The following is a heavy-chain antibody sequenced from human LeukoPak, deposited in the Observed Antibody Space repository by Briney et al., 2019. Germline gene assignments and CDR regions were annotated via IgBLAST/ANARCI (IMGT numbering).Heavy chain of an antibody. CDR3: ARHAGGISATGTRPFDY. D-gene: IGHD6-13*01. CDR1: GASFSSSTYY. V-gene: IGHV4-39*01. Sequence: KPSETLSLTCTVSGASFSSSTYYWGWIRQPPGKGLEWIGSIYYSGSTYYNPSLKSRVTMSVDTSKNQFSLKLSSVTAADTAVHYCARHAGGISATGTRPFDYWGQGTLVTVSS. CDR2: IYYSGST. J-gene: IGHJ4*02.